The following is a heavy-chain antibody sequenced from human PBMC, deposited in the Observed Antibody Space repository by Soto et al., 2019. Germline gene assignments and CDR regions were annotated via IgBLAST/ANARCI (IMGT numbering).Heavy chain of an antibody. V-gene: IGHV1-46*01. CDR2: INPSGGST. J-gene: IGHJ4*02. D-gene: IGHD6-13*01. CDR3: ARGRFLTENGSWFAY. Sequence: ASVKVSCKASGYTFTSYYMHWVRQAPGQGLEWMGIINPSGGSTSYAQKFQGRVVMTRDASINTVYMELSSLTSEDTAVYYCARGRFLTENGSWFAYWGQGTVVTVSS. CDR1: GYTFTSYY.